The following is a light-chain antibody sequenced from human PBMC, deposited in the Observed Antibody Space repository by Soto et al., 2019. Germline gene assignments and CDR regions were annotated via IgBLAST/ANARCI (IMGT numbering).Light chain of an antibody. CDR3: QQYNYWPRT. Sequence: IVMTQSPATLSVSPGERATLSCRASQSVSSILAWYQQKPGQAPRLLIYGASTRATGIPARFSGSGSGTEFTLTLSSLQAEDFAVYYCQQYNYWPRTFGQGTNVEIK. J-gene: IGKJ1*01. CDR1: QSVSSI. CDR2: GAS. V-gene: IGKV3-15*01.